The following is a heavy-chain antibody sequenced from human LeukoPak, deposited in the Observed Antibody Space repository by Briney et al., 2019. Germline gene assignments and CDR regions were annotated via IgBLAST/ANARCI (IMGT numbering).Heavy chain of an antibody. J-gene: IGHJ5*02. CDR3: AKAVSPWFGGLSGWFDP. V-gene: IGHV3-23*01. Sequence: PGGSLRLSCAASGFTFSSYAMSCVRQAPGKGLEWVSAISGSGGSTYYADSVKGRFTISRDNSKNTLYLQMNSLRAEDTAVYYCAKAVSPWFGGLSGWFDPWGQGTLVTVSS. CDR2: ISGSGGST. D-gene: IGHD3-10*01. CDR1: GFTFSSYA.